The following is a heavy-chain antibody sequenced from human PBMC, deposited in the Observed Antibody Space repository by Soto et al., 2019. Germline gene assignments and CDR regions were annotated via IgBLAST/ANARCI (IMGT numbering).Heavy chain of an antibody. D-gene: IGHD3-16*01. Sequence: EVQLLESGGGLVQPGGSLRLSCAASGFTFSSYAMSWVRQAPGKGLEWVSAISGSGGSTYYADSVKGRFTISRDNSKNTLYLQMNGLSAEDTAVYYCAKDRPSYLPAAPPFYWFDPWGQGTLVTVSS. V-gene: IGHV3-23*01. CDR3: AKDRPSYLPAAPPFYWFDP. CDR1: GFTFSSYA. CDR2: ISGSGGST. J-gene: IGHJ5*02.